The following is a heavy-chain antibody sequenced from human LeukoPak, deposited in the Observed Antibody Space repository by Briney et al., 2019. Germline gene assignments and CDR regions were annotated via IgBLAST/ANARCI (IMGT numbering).Heavy chain of an antibody. D-gene: IGHD3-9*01. CDR1: GGSISSGSYY. CDR3: ARARSDYDILTGYYSGQFDY. V-gene: IGHV4-61*02. Sequence: PSETLSLTCTVSGGSISSGSYYWSWIRQPAGKGLEWIGRIYTSGSTNYNPSLKSRVTISVDTSKNQFSLKLSSVTAADTAVYYCARARSDYDILTGYYSGQFDYWGQGTLVTVSS. CDR2: IYTSGST. J-gene: IGHJ4*02.